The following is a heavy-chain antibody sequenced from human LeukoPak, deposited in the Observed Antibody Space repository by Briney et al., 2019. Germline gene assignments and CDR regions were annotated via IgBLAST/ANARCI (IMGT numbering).Heavy chain of an antibody. Sequence: SETLSLTCTVSGGSISSSSYYWGWIRQPPGKGLEWIGSIYYSGNTFYNPSLKSRVTISVDTSKNQFSLKLSSVTAADTAVYYCAGSAVAGTVDYWGQGTLVTVSS. V-gene: IGHV4-39*07. CDR3: AGSAVAGTVDY. CDR2: IYYSGNT. D-gene: IGHD6-19*01. J-gene: IGHJ4*02. CDR1: GGSISSSSYY.